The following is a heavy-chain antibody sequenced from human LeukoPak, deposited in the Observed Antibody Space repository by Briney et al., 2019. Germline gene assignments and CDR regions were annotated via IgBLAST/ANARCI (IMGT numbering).Heavy chain of an antibody. Sequence: PGGSLRLSCAASGFPFSGSWMTWVRQAPGKGLEWLAIINEDGSKWTYVDSVKGRFTISRDNARTSLYLQMNSLRVEDTALYYCARDPFFGSLDIWGRGTMVTVSS. CDR3: ARDPFFGSLDI. J-gene: IGHJ3*02. D-gene: IGHD2/OR15-2a*01. CDR2: INEDGSKW. CDR1: GFPFSGSW. V-gene: IGHV3-7*03.